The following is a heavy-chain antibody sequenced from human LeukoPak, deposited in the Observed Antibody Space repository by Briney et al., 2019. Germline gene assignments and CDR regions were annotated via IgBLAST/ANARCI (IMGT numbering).Heavy chain of an antibody. V-gene: IGHV3-30-3*01. CDR3: AKDRYGSGSSDTGMDV. Sequence: PGRSLRLSCAASGFTFSTYAMHWVRQGPGKGLEWVADISDDGSRQYYADPVKGRFTISRDYSKNTLYLQMNSLRTEDSPVYYCAKDRYGSGSSDTGMDVWGKGTTVIVSS. D-gene: IGHD3-10*01. CDR1: GFTFSTYA. CDR2: ISDDGSRQ. J-gene: IGHJ6*03.